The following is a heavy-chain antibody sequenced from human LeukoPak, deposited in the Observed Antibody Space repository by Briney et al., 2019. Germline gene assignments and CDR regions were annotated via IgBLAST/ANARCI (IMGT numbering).Heavy chain of an antibody. CDR1: GFTFSSYS. Sequence: GGSLRLSCAASGFTFSSYSMNWVRQAPGKGLEWVSYISSSSSTIYYADSVKGRFTISRDNAKNSLYLQMNSLRAEDTAVYYCASDHTAIFGVVTVGWGQGTLVTVSS. J-gene: IGHJ4*02. V-gene: IGHV3-48*01. D-gene: IGHD3-3*01. CDR3: ASDHTAIFGVVTVG. CDR2: ISSSSSTI.